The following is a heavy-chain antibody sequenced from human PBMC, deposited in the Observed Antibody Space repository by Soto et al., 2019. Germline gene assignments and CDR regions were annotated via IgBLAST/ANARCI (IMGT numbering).Heavy chain of an antibody. V-gene: IGHV3-30-3*01. D-gene: IGHD3-10*01. Sequence: GGSLRLSCAASGFTFSSYAMHWVRQAPGKGLEWVAVISYDGSNKYYADSVRGRFTISRDNSKNTLYLQMNSLRAEDTAVYYCAREGEMNRYGSGSSPLDYWGQGTLVTVSS. CDR3: AREGEMNRYGSGSSPLDY. J-gene: IGHJ4*02. CDR2: ISYDGSNK. CDR1: GFTFSSYA.